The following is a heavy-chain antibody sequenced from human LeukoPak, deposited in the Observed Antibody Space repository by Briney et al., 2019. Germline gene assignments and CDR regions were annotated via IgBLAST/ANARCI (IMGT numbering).Heavy chain of an antibody. CDR2: IIPIPGIA. Sequence: VASVKVSCKASGGTFSSYAISWVRQAPGQGLEWMGRIIPIPGIANYAQKFQGRVTITADKSTSTAYMELSSLRSEDTAVYYCARDRVGATPGEGYWGQGTLVTVSS. D-gene: IGHD1-26*01. J-gene: IGHJ4*02. CDR1: GGTFSSYA. V-gene: IGHV1-69*04. CDR3: ARDRVGATPGEGY.